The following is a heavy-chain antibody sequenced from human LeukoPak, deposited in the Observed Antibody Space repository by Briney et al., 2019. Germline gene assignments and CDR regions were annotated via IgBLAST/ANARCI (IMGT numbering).Heavy chain of an antibody. J-gene: IGHJ4*02. CDR1: GDTLTELS. V-gene: IGHV1-24*01. CDR3: ATRVRRDSGWRQDDY. CDR2: FDPEDGET. D-gene: IGHD6-19*01. Sequence: ASVKVSCKVSGDTLTELSMHGVRQAPGQGLEWMGGFDPEDGETIYAQKFQGRVTMTEDTSTDTAYMELSSLRSEDTAVYYCATRVRRDSGWRQDDYWGQGTLVTVSS.